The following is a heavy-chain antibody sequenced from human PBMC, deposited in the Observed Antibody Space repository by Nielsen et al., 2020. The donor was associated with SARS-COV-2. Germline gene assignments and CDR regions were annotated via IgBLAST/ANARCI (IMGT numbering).Heavy chain of an antibody. CDR2: ITASGDYT. CDR1: GFTFTSYA. CDR3: AKRSGYGSGSILY. J-gene: IGHJ4*02. V-gene: IGHV3-23*01. D-gene: IGHD3-10*01. Sequence: GGSLRLSCAASGFTFTSYAMAWVRRAPGKGLEWVSTITASGDYTYYADSVKGRFTISRDISQNTLYLQMNSLRAEDTAVYYCAKRSGYGSGSILYWGQGTVVTVSS.